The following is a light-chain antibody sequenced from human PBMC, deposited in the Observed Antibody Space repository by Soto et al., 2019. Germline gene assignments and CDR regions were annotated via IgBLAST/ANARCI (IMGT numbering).Light chain of an antibody. J-gene: IGLJ2*01. CDR1: SSDIGAYKS. Sequence: QSVLTQPPSASGSPGQSVTISCTGTSSDIGAYKSVSWYQQHPGKAPKLMICEVSRRPSGVPDRFSGSKSGNTASLTVSGLQAEDEADYYCSSYAGSNNYVVFGGGTKVTVL. CDR3: SSYAGSNNYVV. V-gene: IGLV2-8*01. CDR2: EVS.